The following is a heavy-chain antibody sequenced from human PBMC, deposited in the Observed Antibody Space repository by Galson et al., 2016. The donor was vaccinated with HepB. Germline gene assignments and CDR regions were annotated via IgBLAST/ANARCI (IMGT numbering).Heavy chain of an antibody. V-gene: IGHV4-38-2*01. CDR2: VYRGRT. CDR3: ARAGLLTKASFDY. CDR1: GFIFNNYA. Sequence: LRLSCAASGFIFNNYAMTWVRQAPGKGLEWIGTVYRGRTYYNPSLEGRVTIFVDMSTDLLSLKVTSLTAADTAVYYCARAGLLTKASFDYWGQGARVAVSS. J-gene: IGHJ4*02. D-gene: IGHD1-14*01.